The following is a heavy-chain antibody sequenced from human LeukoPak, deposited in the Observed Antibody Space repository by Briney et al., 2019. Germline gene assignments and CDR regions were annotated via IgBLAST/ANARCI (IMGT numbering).Heavy chain of an antibody. CDR2: INPNSGGT. CDR3: ARDVNRIAARKTSTYYFVY. CDR1: GYTFTGYY. D-gene: IGHD6-13*01. Sequence: ASVKVSCKASGYTFTGYYMHWVRQAPGQGLEWRGWINPNSGGTNYAQKFQGRVTMTRDTSISTAYMELSRLRSDDTAVYYCARDVNRIAARKTSTYYFVYWGQGTLVTVSS. J-gene: IGHJ4*02. V-gene: IGHV1-2*02.